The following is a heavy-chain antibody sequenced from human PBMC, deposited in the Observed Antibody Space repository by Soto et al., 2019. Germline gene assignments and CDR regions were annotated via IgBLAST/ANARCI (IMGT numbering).Heavy chain of an antibody. D-gene: IGHD3-9*01. CDR2: ISSSSSYI. V-gene: IGHV3-21*01. Sequence: EVQLVESGGGLVKPGGSLRLSCAASGFTFSSYSMNWVRQAPGKGLEWVSSISSSSSYIYYADSVKGRFTISRDNAKSSLYLQMNSLRAEDTAVYYCARDLGDWSYYFDYWGQGTLVTVSS. CDR3: ARDLGDWSYYFDY. J-gene: IGHJ4*02. CDR1: GFTFSSYS.